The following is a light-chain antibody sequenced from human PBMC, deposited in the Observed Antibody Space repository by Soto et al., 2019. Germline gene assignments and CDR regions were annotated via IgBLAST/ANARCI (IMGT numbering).Light chain of an antibody. CDR2: DSD. CDR3: VTWDSRLSAVV. J-gene: IGLJ2*01. Sequence: QSVLTQPPSVSAAPGQTVTISCSGSSSNIGNNYVTWYQQLPGTAPKLLIFDSDKRPSGVPGRFSASKSGTSATLDITGLRTGDEADYYCVTWDSRLSAVVFGGGTKLTVL. CDR1: SSNIGNNY. V-gene: IGLV1-51*01.